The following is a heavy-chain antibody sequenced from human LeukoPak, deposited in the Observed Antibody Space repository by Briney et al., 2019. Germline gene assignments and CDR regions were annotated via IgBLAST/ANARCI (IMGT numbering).Heavy chain of an antibody. Sequence: GGSLRLSCAASGFTFDDYAMHWVRQAPGKGLEWVSGISWNSGSIGYADSVKGRFTISRDNAKNSLYLQMNSLRAEDTALYYCAKAQSLYYFDYWGQGTLVTVSS. CDR3: AKAQSLYYFDY. CDR2: ISWNSGSI. J-gene: IGHJ4*02. CDR1: GFTFDDYA. V-gene: IGHV3-9*01.